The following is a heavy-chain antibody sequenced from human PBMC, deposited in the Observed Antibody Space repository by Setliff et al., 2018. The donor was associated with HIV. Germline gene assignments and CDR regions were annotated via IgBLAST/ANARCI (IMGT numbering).Heavy chain of an antibody. CDR1: GYTFKNYG. J-gene: IGHJ4*02. CDR3: ARNGCSGDSYFCDLDS. Sequence: ASVKVSCKASGYTFKNYGIHWVRLAPGQRPGWVGWINTGNGDTQYSQKLQGRVTVTRDTSASTVYMELRRLTSEDMAVYFCARNGCSGDSYFCDLDSWGQGTPVTVSS. CDR2: INTGNGDT. D-gene: IGHD2-21*02. V-gene: IGHV1-3*04.